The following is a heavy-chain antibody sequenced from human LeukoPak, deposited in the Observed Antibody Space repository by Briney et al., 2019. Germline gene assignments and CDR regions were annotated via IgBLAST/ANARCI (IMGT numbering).Heavy chain of an antibody. J-gene: IGHJ4*02. D-gene: IGHD6-19*01. Sequence: ASVKVSCKASGYTFTSYDINWVRQATGQGLEWMGWMNPNSGNTGYAQKFQGRVTMTRDTSTSTVYMELSSLRSEDTAVYYCARGEFIAVAGTGEFDYWGQGTLVTVSS. CDR2: MNPNSGNT. CDR3: ARGEFIAVAGTGEFDY. CDR1: GYTFTSYD. V-gene: IGHV1-8*01.